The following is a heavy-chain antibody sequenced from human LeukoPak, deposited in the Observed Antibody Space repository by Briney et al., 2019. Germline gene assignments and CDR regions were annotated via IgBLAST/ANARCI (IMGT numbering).Heavy chain of an antibody. Sequence: SETLSLTCAVSGVSISRGGYAWNWIRQPPGKGLEWIAYIYHSGTTYYNPSLKSRATISVDTSKNQFSLKLSSVTAADTAVYYCARTPPVVPKTTGITYFDYWGQGTLVTVSS. D-gene: IGHD1-14*01. CDR1: GVSISRGGYA. CDR3: ARTPPVVPKTTGITYFDY. J-gene: IGHJ4*02. CDR2: IYHSGTT. V-gene: IGHV4-30-4*07.